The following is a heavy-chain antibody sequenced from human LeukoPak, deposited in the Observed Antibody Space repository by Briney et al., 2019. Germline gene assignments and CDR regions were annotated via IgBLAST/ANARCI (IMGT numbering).Heavy chain of an antibody. D-gene: IGHD1-14*01. J-gene: IGHJ2*01. CDR3: TKDPPYTGGRYFAL. Sequence: GGPLRLSCAVSGLTFSNAWMTWVRQAPGKGLEWVGRIKSKPDGGTTDYAASVKGRFTISRDDSKDTLYLQMNSLKTEDTAVYYCTKDPPYTGGRYFALWGRGTLVTVSS. CDR2: IKSKPDGGTT. V-gene: IGHV3-15*01. CDR1: GLTFSNAW.